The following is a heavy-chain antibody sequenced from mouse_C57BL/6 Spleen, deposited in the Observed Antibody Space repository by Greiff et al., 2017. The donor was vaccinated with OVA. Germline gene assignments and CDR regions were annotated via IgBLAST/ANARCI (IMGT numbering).Heavy chain of an antibody. D-gene: IGHD4-1*01. CDR2: IYPGSGST. CDR3: ATGTEWIFDY. J-gene: IGHJ2*03. Sequence: QVQLQQPVAELVKPGASVKMSCKASGYTFTSYWITWVKQRPGQGLEWIGDIYPGSGSTNYNEKFMSKATLTVDTSSSTVYMQLSSLTSEDSAVYYCATGTEWIFDYWGQSTSLAVSA. CDR1: GYTFTSYW. V-gene: IGHV1-55*01.